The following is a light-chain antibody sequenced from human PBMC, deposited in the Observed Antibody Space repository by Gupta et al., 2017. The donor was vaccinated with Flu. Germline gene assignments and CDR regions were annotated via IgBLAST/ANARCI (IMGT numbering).Light chain of an antibody. V-gene: IGKV3-15*01. Sequence: EIELTQSPATLSVSPGERATLSCRASQSVNSNLAWYQQKPGQTPRLLIIGASTRATGIPARLRGSGSGTEFTLAISSLQSEDFAVYYCQQYNNWPRTFGQGTKVEIK. CDR3: QQYNNWPRT. J-gene: IGKJ1*01. CDR2: GAS. CDR1: QSVNSN.